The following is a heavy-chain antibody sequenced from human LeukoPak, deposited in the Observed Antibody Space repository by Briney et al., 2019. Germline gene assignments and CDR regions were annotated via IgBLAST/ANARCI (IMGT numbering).Heavy chain of an antibody. CDR3: ASSSSGWSMGYFDY. CDR2: INPNSGGT. D-gene: IGHD6-19*01. Sequence: ASVKVSCKASGGTFSSYAISWVRQAPGQGLEWMGWINPNSGGTNYAQKFQGRVTMTRDTSISTAYMELSRLRSDDTAVYYCASSSSGWSMGYFDYWGQGTLVTVSS. V-gene: IGHV1-2*02. CDR1: GGTFSSYA. J-gene: IGHJ4*02.